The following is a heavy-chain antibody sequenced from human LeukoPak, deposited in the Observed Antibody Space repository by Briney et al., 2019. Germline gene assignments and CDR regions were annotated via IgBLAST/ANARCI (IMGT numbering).Heavy chain of an antibody. J-gene: IGHJ6*02. CDR2: ISWNSGSI. D-gene: IGHD2-2*01. Sequence: GGSLRLSCAASGFTFDYYAMHWVRQAPGKGLEWVSGISWNSGSIGYADSVKGRFTISRDNAKNSLYLQMNSLRAEDTALYYCARGIVVVPAAGAHYGMDVWGQGTTFTVSS. CDR1: GFTFDYYA. V-gene: IGHV3-9*01. CDR3: ARGIVVVPAAGAHYGMDV.